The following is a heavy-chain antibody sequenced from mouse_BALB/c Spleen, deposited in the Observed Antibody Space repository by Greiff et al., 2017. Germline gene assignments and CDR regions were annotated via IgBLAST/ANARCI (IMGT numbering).Heavy chain of an antibody. CDR1: GFTFSSFG. Sequence: DVHLVESGGGLVQPGGSRKLSCAASGFTFSSFGMHWVRQAPEKGLEWVAYISSGSSTIYYADTVKGRFTISRDNPKNTLFLQMTSLRSEDTAMYYCARNYAMDYWGQGTSVTVSS. V-gene: IGHV5-17*02. J-gene: IGHJ4*01. CDR2: ISSGSSTI. CDR3: ARNYAMDY.